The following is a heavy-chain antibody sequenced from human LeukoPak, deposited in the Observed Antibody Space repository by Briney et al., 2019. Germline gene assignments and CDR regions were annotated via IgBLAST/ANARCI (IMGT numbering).Heavy chain of an antibody. V-gene: IGHV3-48*03. D-gene: IGHD2-15*01. CDR3: ARDRQGFLDY. Sequence: GGSLRLSCAASGFTFSSYEMNWVRQAPGKGLELVSYISSSGSTIYYADSVKGRFTISRDNAKNSLYLQMNSLRAEDTAVYYCARDRQGFLDYWGQGTLVTVSS. CDR1: GFTFSSYE. CDR2: ISSSGSTI. J-gene: IGHJ4*02.